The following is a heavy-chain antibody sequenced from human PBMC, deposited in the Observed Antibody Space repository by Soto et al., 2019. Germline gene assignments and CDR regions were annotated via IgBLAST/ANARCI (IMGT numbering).Heavy chain of an antibody. J-gene: IGHJ2*01. CDR2: LSGSGGST. CDR3: ARGYCSNGVCYRYIDL. D-gene: IGHD2-8*01. Sequence: EVQLLESGGGLVQPGGSLRLSCAASGFHFRSYGMSWVRQAPGKGLEWVSGLSGSGGSTYYADSVKGRFTISRDISNNTLYLQMNSLRAEDTAIYFCARGYCSNGVCYRYIDLWGRGTLVTVSS. CDR1: GFHFRSYG. V-gene: IGHV3-23*01.